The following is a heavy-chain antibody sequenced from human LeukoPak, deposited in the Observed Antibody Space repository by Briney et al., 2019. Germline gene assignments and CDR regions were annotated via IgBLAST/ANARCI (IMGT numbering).Heavy chain of an antibody. CDR2: VFDGKTT. J-gene: IGHJ4*02. CDR1: GESLNYYY. D-gene: IGHD5-24*01. CDR3: ASGAWATRLHS. Sequence: SDTLSLTCAVYGESLNYYYWSWIRQSPEKGLEWIGEVFDGKTTNYNPSLKSRVTISAVTSSNQFSLNLKSVIAADTAVYYCASGAWATRLHSWAQGTLVIVSS. V-gene: IGHV4-34*12.